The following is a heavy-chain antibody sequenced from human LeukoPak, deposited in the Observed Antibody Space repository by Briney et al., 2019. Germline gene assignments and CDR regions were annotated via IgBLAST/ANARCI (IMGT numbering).Heavy chain of an antibody. CDR1: GFAVSSNY. V-gene: IGHV3-23*01. D-gene: IGHD3-9*01. CDR3: AKQGNYDILTGYYTHLY. Sequence: PGGSLRLSCAVSGFAVSSNYMSWVRQAPGKGLEWVSAISGSGESTYYADSVKGRFTISRDNSKNTLYLQMNGLRAEDTAVYYCAKQGNYDILTGYYTHLYWGQGTLVTVSS. J-gene: IGHJ4*02. CDR2: ISGSGEST.